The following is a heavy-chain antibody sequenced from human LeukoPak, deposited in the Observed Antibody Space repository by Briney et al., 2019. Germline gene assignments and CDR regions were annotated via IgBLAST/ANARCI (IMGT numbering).Heavy chain of an antibody. J-gene: IGHJ4*02. V-gene: IGHV3-23*01. CDR1: GFTFSSYA. CDR3: AKDIYSGYDTPDY. CDR2: ISGSGGST. D-gene: IGHD5-12*01. Sequence: PGGSLRPSCAASGFTFSSYAMSWVRQAHGKGLEWVSAISGSGGSTYYADSVKGRFTISRDNSKNTLYLQMNSLRAEDTAVYYCAKDIYSGYDTPDYWGQGTLVTVSS.